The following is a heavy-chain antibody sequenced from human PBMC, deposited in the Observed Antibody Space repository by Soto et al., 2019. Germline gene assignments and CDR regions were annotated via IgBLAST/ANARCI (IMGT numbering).Heavy chain of an antibody. V-gene: IGHV3-21*01. CDR2: INSDASHT. Sequence: GGSLRLSCAASGFTFSTYWMHWIRQVPGKGLERVSRINSDASHTYYTDSVKGRFTISRDNAKNSLYLQMNSLRAEDTAVYYCARGYDLTPLNWYFDLWGRGTLVTVSS. D-gene: IGHD3-3*01. CDR1: GFTFSTYW. CDR3: ARGYDLTPLNWYFDL. J-gene: IGHJ2*01.